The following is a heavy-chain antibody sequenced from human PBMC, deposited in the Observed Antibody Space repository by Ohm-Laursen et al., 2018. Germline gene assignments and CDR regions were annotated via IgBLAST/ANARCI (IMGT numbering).Heavy chain of an antibody. CDR1: GFIFSNFG. CDR2: IKEDGSVK. Sequence: SLRLSCSASGFIFSNFGMHWVRQAPGKGLEWVANIKEDGSVKYYVDSVKGRFTISRDNAKNSQYLQVNSLRDEDTAVYYCAGIGYSSWSFDYWGQGTLVTVSS. D-gene: IGHD6-6*01. CDR3: AGIGYSSWSFDY. V-gene: IGHV3-7*01. J-gene: IGHJ4*02.